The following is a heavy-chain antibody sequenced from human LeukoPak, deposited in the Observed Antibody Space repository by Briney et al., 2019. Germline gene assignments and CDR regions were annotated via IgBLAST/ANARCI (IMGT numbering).Heavy chain of an antibody. CDR2: ISAGGGST. CDR3: AKVWALCYFDS. CDR1: GFTFNNYA. J-gene: IGHJ4*02. V-gene: IGHV3-23*01. D-gene: IGHD7-27*01. Sequence: GGSLRLSCAASGFTFNNYAMSWVRQAPGKGLEWVSTISAGGGSTYYADSVKGRFTISRDNSKNTLSLQVNSLRAEDTAVYFCAKVWALCYFDSWGQGTLVTVSS.